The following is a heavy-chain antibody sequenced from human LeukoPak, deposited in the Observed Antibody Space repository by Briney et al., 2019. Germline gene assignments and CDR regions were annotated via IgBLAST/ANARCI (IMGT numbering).Heavy chain of an antibody. CDR1: GFTFSSYS. D-gene: IGHD3-10*01. CDR2: ISSSSSYI. CDR3: AREDGSGSYYGTYFDY. J-gene: IGHJ4*02. Sequence: GGSLRLSCAASGFTFSSYSMNWVRQAPGKGLEWVSSISSSSSYIYYADSMKGRFTISRDNAKNSLYLQMNSLRAEDTAVYYCAREDGSGSYYGTYFDYWGQGTLVTVSS. V-gene: IGHV3-21*01.